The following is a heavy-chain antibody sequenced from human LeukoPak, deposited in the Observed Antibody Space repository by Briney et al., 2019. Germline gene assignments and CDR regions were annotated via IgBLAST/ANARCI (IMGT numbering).Heavy chain of an antibody. J-gene: IGHJ5*02. CDR1: GYTFTSYD. D-gene: IGHD2-2*01. CDR3: ARESTDSYNWFDP. CDR2: MNPNSGNT. Sequence: ASVKVSCKASGYTFTSYDINWVRQATGQGLEWMGWMNPNSGNTDYAQKFQGRVTMTRNTSISTAYMELSSLRSEDTAVYYCARESTDSYNWFDPWGQGTLVTVSS. V-gene: IGHV1-8*01.